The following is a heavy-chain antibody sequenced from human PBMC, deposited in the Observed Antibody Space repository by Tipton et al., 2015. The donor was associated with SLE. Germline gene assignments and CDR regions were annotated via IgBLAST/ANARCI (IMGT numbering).Heavy chain of an antibody. D-gene: IGHD2-21*01. CDR2: IVPIFGTT. J-gene: IGHJ4*02. Sequence: QLVQSGAEARQPGSWVKVSCKTSGGTFSRYYFSWVRQAPGRGLEWLGGIVPIFGTTNYGEKFRDRVTISADESTSTVYMELTSLRSEDTAIYYCARTTGDIVVKGDATQLGGGFDFWGQGTLVTVSS. CDR3: ARTTGDIVVKGDATQLGGGFDF. V-gene: IGHV1-69*01. CDR1: GGTFSRYY.